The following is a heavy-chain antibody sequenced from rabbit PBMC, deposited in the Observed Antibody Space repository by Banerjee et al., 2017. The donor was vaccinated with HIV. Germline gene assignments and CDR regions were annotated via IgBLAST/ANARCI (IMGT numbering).Heavy chain of an antibody. CDR2: INTSSGNT. D-gene: IGHD1-1*01. V-gene: IGHV1S45*01. J-gene: IGHJ4*01. Sequence: QEQLVETGGGLVQPGGSLTLSCKASGFDFSSYGVSWVRQAPGKGLEWIACINTSSGNTVYASWAKGRFTISKTSSTTVTLQMTSLTAADTATYFCARDLTGVIGWNFGLWGPGTLVTVS. CDR3: ARDLTGVIGWNFGL. CDR1: GFDFSSYG.